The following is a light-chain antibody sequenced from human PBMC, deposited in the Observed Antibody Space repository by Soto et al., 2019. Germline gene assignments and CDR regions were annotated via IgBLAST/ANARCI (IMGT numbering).Light chain of an antibody. J-gene: IGKJ1*01. CDR1: QSISSW. CDR3: QQYGTYCT. Sequence: DIQMTQSPSTLSASIGDRVTITCRASQSISSWLAWFQQQPGKAPKLLIYDASTLEGGVPSRFRGSGSGTEFTLTISSLQPDDFATYYCQQYGTYCTFGQGTKVDIK. V-gene: IGKV1-5*01. CDR2: DAS.